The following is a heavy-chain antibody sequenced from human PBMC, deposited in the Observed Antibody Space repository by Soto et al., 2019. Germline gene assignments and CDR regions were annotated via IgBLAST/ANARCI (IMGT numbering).Heavy chain of an antibody. J-gene: IGHJ4*02. CDR1: GFTFSSYD. D-gene: IGHD2-15*01. Sequence: GGSLRLSCAASGFTFSSYDMSWVRQAPGKGLEWVSGVSASGSITSYADSAKGRFTNSRDNAKNTVFLQMSSLRAEDTAVYFCAKGDCSGGRCYRGFDYWGQGTLVTV. CDR2: VSASGSIT. CDR3: AKGDCSGGRCYRGFDY. V-gene: IGHV3-23*01.